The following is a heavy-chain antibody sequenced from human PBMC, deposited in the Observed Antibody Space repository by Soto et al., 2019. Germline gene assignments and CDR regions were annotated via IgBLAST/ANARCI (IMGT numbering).Heavy chain of an antibody. CDR3: ARVERFCTNGVCFYYFDY. CDR2: ISHSGST. CDR1: GGSISSGGYS. J-gene: IGHJ4*02. V-gene: IGHV4-30-2*01. Sequence: SETLSLTCAVSGGSISSGGYSWSWIRQPPGKGLEWIGDISHSGSTYYNPSLKSRVTISVDRSKNQFSLKLSSVTAADTAVYYCARVERFCTNGVCFYYFDYWGQGTLVTVSS. D-gene: IGHD2-8*01.